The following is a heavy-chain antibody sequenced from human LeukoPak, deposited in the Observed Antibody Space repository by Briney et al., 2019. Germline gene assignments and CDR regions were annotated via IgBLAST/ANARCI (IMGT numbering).Heavy chain of an antibody. V-gene: IGHV1-2*02. J-gene: IGHJ6*02. CDR3: ASSYCSSTSCYFYYNGMDV. CDR1: GYTFTGYY. CDR2: INPNSGGT. D-gene: IGHD2-2*01. Sequence: ASVKVSCKASGYTFTGYYMHWVRQAPGQGLEWMGWINPNSGGTNYAQKFQGRVTMTRDTSISTAYMELSRLRSDDTAVYYCASSYCSSTSCYFYYNGMDVWGQGTTVTVSS.